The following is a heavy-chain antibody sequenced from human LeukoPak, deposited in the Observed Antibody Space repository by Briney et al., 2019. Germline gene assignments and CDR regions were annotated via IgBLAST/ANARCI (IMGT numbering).Heavy chain of an antibody. Sequence: ASVKVSCTASGYTFTSYDINWVRQATGQGLEWMGWMNPNSGNTGYAQKFQGRVTITRNTSISTAYMELSSLRSEDTAVYYCARPAFGDAFDIWGQGTMVTVSS. D-gene: IGHD2-2*01. CDR3: ARPAFGDAFDI. CDR1: GYTFTSYD. V-gene: IGHV1-8*03. J-gene: IGHJ3*02. CDR2: MNPNSGNT.